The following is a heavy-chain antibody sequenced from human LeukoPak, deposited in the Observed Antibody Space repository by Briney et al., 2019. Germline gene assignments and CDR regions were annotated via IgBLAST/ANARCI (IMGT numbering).Heavy chain of an antibody. CDR1: GGSISSYY. J-gene: IGHJ3*02. Sequence: SETLSLTCTVSGGSISSYYWSWIRQPPGKGLEWIGYIYYSGSTNYNPSLKSRVTISVDTSKNQLSLKLSSVTAADTAVYYCARADPRDAFDIWGQGTMVTVSS. CDR2: IYYSGST. V-gene: IGHV4-59*01. CDR3: ARADPRDAFDI.